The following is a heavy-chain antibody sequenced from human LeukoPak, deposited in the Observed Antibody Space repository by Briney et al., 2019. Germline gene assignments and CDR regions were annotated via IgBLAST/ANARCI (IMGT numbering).Heavy chain of an antibody. CDR2: IYYSGST. J-gene: IGHJ4*02. D-gene: IGHD6-13*01. CDR3: ARARPYSSSWSRMYYFDY. Sequence: PSETLSLTCTVSGGSISSYYWSWIRQPPGKGLEWIGYIYYSGSTNYNPSLKSRVTISVDTSKNQFSLKLSSVTAADTAVYYCARARPYSSSWSRMYYFDYWGQGALVTVSS. CDR1: GGSISSYY. V-gene: IGHV4-59*01.